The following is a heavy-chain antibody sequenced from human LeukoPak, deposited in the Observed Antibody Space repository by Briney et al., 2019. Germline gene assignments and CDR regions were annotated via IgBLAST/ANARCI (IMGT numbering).Heavy chain of an antibody. Sequence: SETLSLTCTVSGGSISSYYWSWIRQPPGKGLEWIGYTDHSGSTNHDPSLKSRVTISIDTSKNQFSLKLSSVTAADTAVYYCAREDTAMTNDAFDIWGQGTMVTVSS. CDR2: TDHSGST. D-gene: IGHD5-18*01. CDR3: AREDTAMTNDAFDI. J-gene: IGHJ3*02. V-gene: IGHV4-59*01. CDR1: GGSISSYY.